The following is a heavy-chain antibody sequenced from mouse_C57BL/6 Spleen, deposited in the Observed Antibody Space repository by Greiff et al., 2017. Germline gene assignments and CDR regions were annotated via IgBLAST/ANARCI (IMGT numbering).Heavy chain of an antibody. CDR2: IHPSDSDT. V-gene: IGHV1-74*01. D-gene: IGHD2-14*01. Sequence: QVQLQQPGAELVKPGASVKLSCKASGYTFTSYWMHWVKQRPGQGLEWIGMIHPSDSDTNYNQKFKGKATLTVDKSSSTAYMQLSSLTSEDSAVYYCAITSLHGVRRDAMDYWGQGTSVTVSS. CDR1: GYTFTSYW. CDR3: AITSLHGVRRDAMDY. J-gene: IGHJ4*01.